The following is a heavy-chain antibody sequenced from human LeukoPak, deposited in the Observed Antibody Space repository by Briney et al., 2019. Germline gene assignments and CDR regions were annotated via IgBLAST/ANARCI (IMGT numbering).Heavy chain of an antibody. CDR3: ARDRATVTNDYWFDP. D-gene: IGHD4-11*01. CDR1: GGSISSGSYY. V-gene: IGHV4-61*02. CDR2: IYTSGST. J-gene: IGHJ5*02. Sequence: PSETLSLTCTVSGGSISSGSYYWSWIRQPAGKGLEWIGRIYTSGSTNYNPSLKSRVTISVDTSKKQFSLKLSSVTAADTAVYYCARDRATVTNDYWFDPWGQGTLVTVSS.